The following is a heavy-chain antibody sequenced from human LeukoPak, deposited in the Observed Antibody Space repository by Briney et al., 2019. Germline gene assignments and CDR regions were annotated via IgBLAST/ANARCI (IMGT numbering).Heavy chain of an antibody. V-gene: IGHV3-74*01. D-gene: IGHD1-26*01. CDR3: ASEERISPWSYYGMDV. CDR2: INSDGSST. J-gene: IGHJ6*02. CDR1: GFTFSSYW. Sequence: GGSLRLSCAASGFTFSSYWMHWVRQAPGKGLVWVSRINSDGSSTSYADSVKGRFTISSDNAKNTLYLQMNSLRAEDTAVYYCASEERISPWSYYGMDVWGQGTTVTVSS.